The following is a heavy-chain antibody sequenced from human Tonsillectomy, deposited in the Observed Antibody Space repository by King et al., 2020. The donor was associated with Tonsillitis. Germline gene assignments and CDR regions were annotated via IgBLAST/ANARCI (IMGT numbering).Heavy chain of an antibody. J-gene: IGHJ4*02. Sequence: QVQLVESGGGVVRPGRSLRLSCAASGFTFRNYAMHWVRQAPGKGLEWVAIISYDGTNKFYADSVKGRFTISRDSSKNTLYLQMNSLRADDTAVYYCARDRGSWVLDIDYWGQGTLVTVSS. D-gene: IGHD1-26*01. CDR3: ARDRGSWVLDIDY. CDR2: ISYDGTNK. V-gene: IGHV3-30*04. CDR1: GFTFRNYA.